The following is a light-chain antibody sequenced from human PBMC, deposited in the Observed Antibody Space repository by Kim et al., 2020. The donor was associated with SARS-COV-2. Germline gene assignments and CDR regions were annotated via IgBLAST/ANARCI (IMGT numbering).Light chain of an antibody. CDR2: YDS. CDR1: NIGGKS. Sequence: SYVLTQPPSVSVAPEKTARITCGGNNIGGKSVHWYQQKPGQAPVLVIYYDSDRPSGIPERFSGSNSGNTATLTISRVEAGDEADYYCQLWDTSSDLQVFGGGTQLTVL. CDR3: QLWDTSSDLQV. J-gene: IGLJ3*02. V-gene: IGLV3-21*04.